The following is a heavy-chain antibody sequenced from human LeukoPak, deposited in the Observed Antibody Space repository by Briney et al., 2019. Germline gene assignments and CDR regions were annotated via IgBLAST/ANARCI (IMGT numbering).Heavy chain of an antibody. J-gene: IGHJ3*01. D-gene: IGHD3-22*01. CDR1: GGSTSTSNYY. CDR3: ARDEGVDYYYDSSGYLVR. CDR2: IFYSGST. V-gene: IGHV4-39*07. Sequence: SETLSLTCTVSGGSTSTSNYYWGWIRQPPGKGLEWIGNIFYSGSTYYSPSLKSRVTISLDTSRNQFSLKLNSVTAADTAVYYCARDEGVDYYYDSSGYLVRWGQGTMVTVSS.